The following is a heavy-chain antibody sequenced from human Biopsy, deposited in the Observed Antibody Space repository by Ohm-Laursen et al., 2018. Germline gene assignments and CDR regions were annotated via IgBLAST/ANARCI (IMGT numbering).Heavy chain of an antibody. CDR2: IKQDGSEK. CDR3: VSFLKDLNMAV. V-gene: IGHV3-7*01. Sequence: SLRLSCAASGFTFSSNWMSWVRQAPGKGLEWVANIKQDGSEKYYVDSVKGRFTISRDNAKNSLYLQMNSLRAEDTAVYYCVSFLKDLNMAVWGQGTTVTVSS. D-gene: IGHD2-15*01. CDR1: GFTFSSNW. J-gene: IGHJ6*02.